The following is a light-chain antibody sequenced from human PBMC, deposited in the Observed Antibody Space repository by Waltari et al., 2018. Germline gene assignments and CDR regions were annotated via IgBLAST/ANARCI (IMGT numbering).Light chain of an antibody. CDR3: QQYEDEST. Sequence: DVQMTQSPSSLSASVGDRATLTCQASQDTKTYLNWYQQKSGKAPKVVIYDVSHLATGVPSRFSGTGYGTQFTLTISSLQPEDIATYYCQQYEDESTFGGGTKVEVK. V-gene: IGKV1-33*01. CDR2: DVS. J-gene: IGKJ4*01. CDR1: QDTKTY.